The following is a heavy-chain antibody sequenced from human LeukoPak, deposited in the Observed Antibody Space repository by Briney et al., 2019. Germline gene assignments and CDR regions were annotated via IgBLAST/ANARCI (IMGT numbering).Heavy chain of an antibody. CDR2: ISGSGGST. D-gene: IGHD2-2*01. Sequence: GGSLRLSCAASGFTFSSYAMSWVRQAPGKGLEWVSAISGSGGSTYYADSVKGRFTISRDNSKNTLYLQMNSLRAEDTAVYYCAKEMPPKDIVVGPAAGLYYHYGMDVWGQGTTVTVSS. CDR3: AKEMPPKDIVVGPAAGLYYHYGMDV. V-gene: IGHV3-23*01. J-gene: IGHJ6*02. CDR1: GFTFSSYA.